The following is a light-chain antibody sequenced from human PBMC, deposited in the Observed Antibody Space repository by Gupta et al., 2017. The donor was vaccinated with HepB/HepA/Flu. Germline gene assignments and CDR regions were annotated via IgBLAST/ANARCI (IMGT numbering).Light chain of an antibody. CDR3: SSFTTSSTML. J-gene: IGLJ2*01. CDR2: EVS. V-gene: IGLV2-14*01. CDR1: SSDIGAYDH. Sequence: SALTQPASVSASPGQSITISCTGTSSDIGAYDHVSWYQQHPDKVPKLIIYEVSNRPSGVSNRFSGSKSGNTASLTISGLQTEDEADYYCSSFTTSSTMLFGGGTKLTVL.